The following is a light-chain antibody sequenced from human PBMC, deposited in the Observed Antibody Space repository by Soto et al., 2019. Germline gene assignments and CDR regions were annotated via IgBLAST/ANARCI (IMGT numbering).Light chain of an antibody. CDR3: TQYYSTFPT. Sequence: DIVMTQSPDSLAVSLGERAFINCRSSQSVLYSSNNQNYLAWYQQKPGQPPKLLIYRASTRESGVPDRFSGSGSGTDFTLTISSLQAEVVAVYYCTQYYSTFPTFRQGTTVEIK. CDR2: RAS. V-gene: IGKV4-1*01. CDR1: QSVLYSSNNQNY. J-gene: IGKJ1*01.